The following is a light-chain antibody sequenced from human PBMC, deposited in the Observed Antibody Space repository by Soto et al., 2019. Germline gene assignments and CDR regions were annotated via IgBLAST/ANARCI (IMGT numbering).Light chain of an antibody. CDR3: AVWDDSLNGLV. Sequence: QSVLTQPPSTSGTPGQRVTISCSGGSSNIGINIVNWYQQLPGTAPKLLIYSTNHRPSGVPDRFSGSKSGTSASLGISGLQSEDEADYYCAVWDDSLNGLVFGGGTKLTVL. CDR1: SSNIGINI. V-gene: IGLV1-44*01. CDR2: STN. J-gene: IGLJ3*02.